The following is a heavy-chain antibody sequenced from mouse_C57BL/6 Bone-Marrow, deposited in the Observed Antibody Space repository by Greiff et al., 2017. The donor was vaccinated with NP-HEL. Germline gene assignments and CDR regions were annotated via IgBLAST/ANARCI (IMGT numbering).Heavy chain of an antibody. CDR2: IRSKSNNYAT. Sequence: EVQLVESGGGLVQPKGSLKLSCAASGFSFNTYAMNWVRQAPGKGLEWVARIRSKSNNYATYYADSVKDRFTISRDDSESMLYLQMNNLKTEDTAMYYCVRHIYSAMDYWGQGTSVTVSS. CDR3: VRHIYSAMDY. CDR1: GFSFNTYA. V-gene: IGHV10-1*01. J-gene: IGHJ4*01.